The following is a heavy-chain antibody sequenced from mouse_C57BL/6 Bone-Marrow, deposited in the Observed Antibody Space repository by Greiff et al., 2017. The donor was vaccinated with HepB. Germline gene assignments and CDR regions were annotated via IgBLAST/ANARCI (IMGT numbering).Heavy chain of an antibody. CDR1: GYTFTSYW. J-gene: IGHJ4*01. D-gene: IGHD2-4*01. CDR3: AREEGLRRAMDY. CDR2: IHPNSGST. Sequence: QVQLKQPGAELVKPGASVKLSCKASGYTFTSYWMHWVKQRPGQGLEWIGMIHPNSGSTNYNEKFKSKATLTVDKSSSTAYMQLSSLTSEDSAVYYCAREEGLRRAMDYWGQGTSVTVSS. V-gene: IGHV1-64*01.